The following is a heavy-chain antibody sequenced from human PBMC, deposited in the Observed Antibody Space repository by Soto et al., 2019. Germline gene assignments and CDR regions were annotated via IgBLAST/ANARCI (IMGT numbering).Heavy chain of an antibody. Sequence: EVQLVESGGGLVKPGGSLRLSCVASGFSFTNAWMIWVRQAPGKGLEWVGHIKRKADGETADYATPVKGRFTISRDDSKNTVYLQMNSLKTEDTGVYYCTTGVAGYNPFEYWGQGTLVTVSS. V-gene: IGHV3-15*07. CDR1: GFSFTNAW. D-gene: IGHD1-1*01. CDR2: IKRKADGETA. J-gene: IGHJ4*02. CDR3: TTGVAGYNPFEY.